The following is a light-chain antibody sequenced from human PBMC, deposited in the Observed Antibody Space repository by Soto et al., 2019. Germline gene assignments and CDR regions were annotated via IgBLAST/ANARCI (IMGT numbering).Light chain of an antibody. CDR3: SSLTNSNTLL. J-gene: IGLJ3*02. Sequence: QSALTQPASVSGSPGQSATISCTGTRSDIGDYNYVSWYQQHPGKVPKLLIYEVNKRPSGVSNRFSGSKSANSASLTISGLQAEDEADYYCSSLTNSNTLLFGGGTKVTVL. V-gene: IGLV2-14*01. CDR2: EVN. CDR1: RSDIGDYNY.